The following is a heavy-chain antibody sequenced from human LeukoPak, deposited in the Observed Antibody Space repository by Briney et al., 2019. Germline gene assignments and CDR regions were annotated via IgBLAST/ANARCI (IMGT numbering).Heavy chain of an antibody. CDR2: LTGYGGA. CDR1: GLSFTNYA. D-gene: IGHD6-13*01. J-gene: IGHJ5*02. Sequence: GGSLRLSCEASGLSFTNYAMMWVRQAPGKGLQWISTLTGYGGAYYADSGEGRFIISRGISKNTMFLQMYSLRAEDTAVYYCAKGAAAGKVDWFDPWGQGTLVTVSS. V-gene: IGHV3-23*01. CDR3: AKGAAAGKVDWFDP.